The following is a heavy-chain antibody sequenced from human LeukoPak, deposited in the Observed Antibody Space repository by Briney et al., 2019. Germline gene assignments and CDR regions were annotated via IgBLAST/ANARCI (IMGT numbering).Heavy chain of an antibody. CDR1: GFTFSSYW. CDR3: ARAPGRYYGDFDY. D-gene: IGHD4-17*01. CDR2: ISSSSSYI. V-gene: IGHV3-21*01. Sequence: GGSLRLSCAASGFTFSSYWMTWVRQAPGKGLEWVSSISSSSSYIYYADSVKGRFTISRDNAKNSLYLQMNSLRAEDTAVYYCARAPGRYYGDFDYWGQGTLVTVSS. J-gene: IGHJ4*02.